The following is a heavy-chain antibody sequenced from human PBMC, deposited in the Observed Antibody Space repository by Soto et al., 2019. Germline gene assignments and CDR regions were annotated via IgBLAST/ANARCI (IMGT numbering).Heavy chain of an antibody. V-gene: IGHV3-48*01. Sequence: GGSLRLSCAASGFTFSSYSMNWVRQAPGRGLEWVSYITSATTIYYADSVKGRFTISRDNAKNSLYLQMNSLRAEDTAVYYCARDTVYYGSGSGLYFDYWGQGTLVTVSS. J-gene: IGHJ4*02. CDR1: GFTFSSYS. D-gene: IGHD3-10*01. CDR2: ITSATTI. CDR3: ARDTVYYGSGSGLYFDY.